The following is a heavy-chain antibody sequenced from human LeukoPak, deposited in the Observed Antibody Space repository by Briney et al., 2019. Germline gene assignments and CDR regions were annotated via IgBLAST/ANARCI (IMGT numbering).Heavy chain of an antibody. V-gene: IGHV3-30*04. CDR2: ISYDGSNK. CDR3: ASNIVGATPWVYYYYMDV. CDR1: GFTFSDYA. Sequence: PGGSLRLSCAASGFTFSDYAMHWVRQAPGKGLEWVAIISYDGSNKYYADPVKGRFTISRDSSKNTLYLQMNSLRGEDAAVYYCASNIVGATPWVYYYYMDVWGKGTTVTVSS. J-gene: IGHJ6*03. D-gene: IGHD1-26*01.